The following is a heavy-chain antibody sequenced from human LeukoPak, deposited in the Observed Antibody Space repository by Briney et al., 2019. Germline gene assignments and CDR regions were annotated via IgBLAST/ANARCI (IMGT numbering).Heavy chain of an antibody. CDR3: AKDVGSSWSYYFDY. V-gene: IGHV3-23*01. J-gene: IGHJ4*02. D-gene: IGHD6-13*01. CDR1: GFTFSSQT. Sequence: GGSLTLSCAASGFTFSSQTMSWVRQAPGKGLEWVSAISGSGGSTYYADSVKGRYTISRDNSKNTLYLQMNSLRAEDTAVYYCAKDVGSSWSYYFDYWGQGTLVTVSS. CDR2: ISGSGGST.